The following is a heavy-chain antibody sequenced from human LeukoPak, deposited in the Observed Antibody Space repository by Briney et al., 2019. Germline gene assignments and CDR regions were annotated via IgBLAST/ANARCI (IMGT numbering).Heavy chain of an antibody. CDR1: GFTVSSNY. J-gene: IGHJ4*02. CDR2: IYSGGST. D-gene: IGHD3-22*01. V-gene: IGHV3-66*01. CDR3: ARGEDSSGYYYFDY. Sequence: PGGSLRLSCAASGFTVSSNYMSWVRQAPGKGLEWVSVIYSGGSTYYADSVKGRFTISRDNSKNTLYLQMYSLRAEYTAVYYCARGEDSSGYYYFDYWGQGTLVTVSS.